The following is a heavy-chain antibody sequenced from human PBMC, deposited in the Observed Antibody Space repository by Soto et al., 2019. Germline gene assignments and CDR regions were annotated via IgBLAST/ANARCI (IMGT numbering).Heavy chain of an antibody. CDR2: IYPGDSDT. CDR1: GYSFTNYW. V-gene: IGHV5-51*01. Sequence: GESLKITCEGSGYSFTNYWIGWVRQMPGKGLEWMGIIYPGDSDTRYSPSFQGQVTISADKSIGTAYLQWSSLKASDTAMYYCGRPISVFGVVSAFDIWGQGTMVTVSS. CDR3: GRPISVFGVVSAFDI. J-gene: IGHJ3*02. D-gene: IGHD3-3*01.